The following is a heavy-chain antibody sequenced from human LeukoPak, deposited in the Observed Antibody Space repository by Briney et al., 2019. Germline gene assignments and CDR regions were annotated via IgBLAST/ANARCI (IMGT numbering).Heavy chain of an antibody. D-gene: IGHD6-13*01. CDR3: AREYDSRARFDS. CDR2: IWSSGEYI. CDR1: GFTFRNFG. Sequence: GGSLRLSCAASGFTFRNFGMAWVRRAPGKGLEWISYIWSSGEYIYYADSVKGRFTISRDNSRTSLYLQMNSLRVEDTAIYYCAREYDSRARFDSWGQGTLVTVSS. J-gene: IGHJ4*02. V-gene: IGHV3-21*05.